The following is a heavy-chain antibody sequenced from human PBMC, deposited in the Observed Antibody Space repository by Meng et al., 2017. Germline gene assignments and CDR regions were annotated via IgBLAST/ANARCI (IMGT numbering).Heavy chain of an antibody. J-gene: IGHJ6*02. V-gene: IGHV3-23*01. Sequence: GESLKISCAASGFTFSSYAMRWVRQAPGKGLEWVSAISGSGGSTYYADSVKGRFTISRDNSKNTLYLQMNSLRAEDTAVYYCAKRYDSSPYYYGMDVWGQGTTVTVSS. CDR2: ISGSGGST. CDR1: GFTFSSYA. CDR3: AKRYDSSPYYYGMDV. D-gene: IGHD3-22*01.